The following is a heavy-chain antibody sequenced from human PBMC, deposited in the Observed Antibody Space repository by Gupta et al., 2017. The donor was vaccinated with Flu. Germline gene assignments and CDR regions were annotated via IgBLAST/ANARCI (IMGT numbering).Heavy chain of an antibody. J-gene: IGHJ6*02. CDR2: VYSDGGDE. CDR3: ARDKDTSSDYTLFHYFDMDV. D-gene: IGHD3-22*01. CDR1: GFRFSTYG. Sequence: QVQLVESGGGVIQPGRSLRLSCVASGFRFSTYGMHWVRQAPGKGLEWVAGVYSDGGDEHYAESVEGRFIISRDNSKNTLFLQMNSLGVEDTAVYYCARDKDTSSDYTLFHYFDMDVWGQGTTVTVSS. V-gene: IGHV3-33*01.